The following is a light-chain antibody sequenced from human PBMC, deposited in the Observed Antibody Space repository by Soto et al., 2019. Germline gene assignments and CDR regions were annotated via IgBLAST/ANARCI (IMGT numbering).Light chain of an antibody. CDR2: DAS. J-gene: IGKJ2*01. CDR3: QQRRNWPPKYT. CDR1: QSVSGN. Sequence: EIVLTQSPATLSLSQGERATLSCRASQSVSGNLAWYQQKRGQAPRLLIYDASNRATGIPARFSASGSGTDFTLTISSLEPEDFVVYYCQQRRNWPPKYTFGQGTKLEI. V-gene: IGKV3-11*01.